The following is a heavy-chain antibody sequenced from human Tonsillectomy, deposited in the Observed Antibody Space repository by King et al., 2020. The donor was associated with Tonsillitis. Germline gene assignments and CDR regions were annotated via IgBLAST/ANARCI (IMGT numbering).Heavy chain of an antibody. J-gene: IGHJ1*01. D-gene: IGHD3-22*01. CDR2: IIPILGIA. CDR3: ARRSGDSSGYFGAEYFQH. CDR1: GGTFSSYA. Sequence: VQLVQSGAEVKKPGSSVKVSCKASGGTFSSYAISWVRQAPGQGLEWMGRIIPILGIANYAQKFQGRVTITADKSTSTAYMGLSSLRSEDTAVYYCARRSGDSSGYFGAEYFQHWGQGTLVTVSS. V-gene: IGHV1-69*04.